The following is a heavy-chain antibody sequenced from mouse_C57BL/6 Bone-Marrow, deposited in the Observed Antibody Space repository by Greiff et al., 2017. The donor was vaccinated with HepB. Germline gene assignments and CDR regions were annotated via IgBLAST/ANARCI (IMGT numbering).Heavy chain of an antibody. CDR2: IRNKANNHAT. D-gene: IGHD1-1*01. CDR3: TGRITTVVAPYYFDY. J-gene: IGHJ2*01. Sequence: EVMLVESGGGLVQPGGSMKLSCAASGFTFSDAWMDWVRQSPEKGLEWVAEIRNKANNHATYYAESVKGRFTISRDDSKSSVYLQMNSLRAEDTGIYYCTGRITTVVAPYYFDYWGQGTTLTVSS. CDR1: GFTFSDAW. V-gene: IGHV6-6*01.